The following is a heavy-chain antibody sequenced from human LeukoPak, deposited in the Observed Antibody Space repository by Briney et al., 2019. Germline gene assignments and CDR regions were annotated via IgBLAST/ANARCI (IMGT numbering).Heavy chain of an antibody. J-gene: IGHJ3*02. CDR3: ARATVYYDSSGYYYGDAFDI. V-gene: IGHV4-59*01. CDR1: GGSISSYY. Sequence: SETRSLTCTVSGGSISSYYWSWIRQPPGKGLEWIGYIYYSGSTNYNPSLKSRVTISVGTSKNQFSLKLSSVTAADTAVYYCARATVYYDSSGYYYGDAFDIWGQGTMVTVSS. D-gene: IGHD3-22*01. CDR2: IYYSGST.